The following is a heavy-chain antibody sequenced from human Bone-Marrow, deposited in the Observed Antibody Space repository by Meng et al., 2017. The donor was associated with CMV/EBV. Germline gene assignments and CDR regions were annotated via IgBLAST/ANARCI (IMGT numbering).Heavy chain of an antibody. CDR3: ARDGSGSLTYYYYGMDV. D-gene: IGHD3-10*01. V-gene: IGHV4-59*01. CDR2: IYYSGST. Sequence: SETLSLTCTVSGGSISSYYWSWIRQPPGKGLEWIGYIYYSGSTNYNPSLKSRVTISVDTSKNQFSLKLSSVTAADTAVYYCARDGSGSLTYYYYGMDVWGQGTTVTVSS. J-gene: IGHJ6*02. CDR1: GGSISSYY.